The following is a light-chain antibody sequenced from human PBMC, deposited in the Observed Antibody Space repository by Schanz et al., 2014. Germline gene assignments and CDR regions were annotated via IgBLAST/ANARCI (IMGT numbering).Light chain of an antibody. CDR2: EVS. J-gene: IGLJ3*02. V-gene: IGLV2-8*01. CDR3: SSYAGNYTWV. Sequence: QSALTQPPSASGSPGQSVTISCTGTSSDIGNYNYVSWYQQHPGKAPKLMIYEVSKRPSGVPDRFSGSKSGNTASLTVSGLQAEDEADYYCSSYAGNYTWVFGGGTKLTVL. CDR1: SSDIGNYNY.